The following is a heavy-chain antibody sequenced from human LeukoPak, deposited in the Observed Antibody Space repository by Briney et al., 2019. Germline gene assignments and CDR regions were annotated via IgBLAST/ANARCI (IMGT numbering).Heavy chain of an antibody. Sequence: GGSLRLSCAASGFTFSNAWMSWVRQAPGKGLEWVGRIKSKTDGGTTDYAAPVKGRFTISRDDSKNTLYLQMNSLKTEDTAVYYCTTDLDDGDSYFDYWGQGTLVTVSS. V-gene: IGHV3-15*01. CDR1: GFTFSNAW. CDR3: TTDLDDGDSYFDY. D-gene: IGHD4-17*01. CDR2: IKSKTDGGTT. J-gene: IGHJ4*02.